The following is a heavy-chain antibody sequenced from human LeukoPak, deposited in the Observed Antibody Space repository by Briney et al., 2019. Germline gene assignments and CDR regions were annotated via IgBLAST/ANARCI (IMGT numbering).Heavy chain of an antibody. D-gene: IGHD3-10*01. V-gene: IGHV1-2*02. CDR1: GYTFTGYY. Sequence: ASVTVSCKASGYTFTGYYMHWVRQAPGQGLEWMGWINPNSGGTNYAQKFQGRVTMTRDTSIRTAYMELSRLRSDDTAMYYCARYYIEGRCFDYWGQGTLVTVS. CDR3: ARYYIEGRCFDY. CDR2: INPNSGGT. J-gene: IGHJ4*02.